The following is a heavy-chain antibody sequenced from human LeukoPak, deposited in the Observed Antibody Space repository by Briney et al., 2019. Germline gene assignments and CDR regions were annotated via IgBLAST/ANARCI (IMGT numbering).Heavy chain of an antibody. V-gene: IGHV3-53*04. D-gene: IGHD3-22*01. CDR2: IYSGGST. Sequence: PGGSLRLSCAASGFTISSNYMSWVRQAPGKGLEWVSVIYSGGSTYYADSVKGRFTISRHNSKNTLYLQMNSLRAEDTAVYYCAREYYYDSSGYSTWGQGTLVTVSS. CDR3: AREYYYDSSGYST. J-gene: IGHJ4*02. CDR1: GFTISSNY.